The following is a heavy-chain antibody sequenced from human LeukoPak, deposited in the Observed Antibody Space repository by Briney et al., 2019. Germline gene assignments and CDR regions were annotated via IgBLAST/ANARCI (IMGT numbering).Heavy chain of an antibody. V-gene: IGHV3-53*01. CDR3: ARAYSSSLLDY. J-gene: IGHJ4*02. CDR2: IYSGGST. Sequence: GGSLRLSCAASGFTVSSNYMSWVRQAPGKGLEWVSVIYSGGSTYYADSVKGRFTISRDNSKNTLYLQMNSLRAEDTAVYYCARAYSSSLLDYWGQGTLVTVSS. D-gene: IGHD6-13*01. CDR1: GFTVSSNY.